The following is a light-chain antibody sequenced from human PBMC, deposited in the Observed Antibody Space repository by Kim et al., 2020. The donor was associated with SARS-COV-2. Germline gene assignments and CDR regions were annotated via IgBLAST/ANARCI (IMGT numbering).Light chain of an antibody. J-gene: IGKJ4*01. Sequence: ASVGDGVIITCRPSQSISSWLAWYQQKPGKAPKLLMYKASNLETGVPSRFSGSGSGTEFTLTISSLQPDDFATYYCQQYRTYPLTFGGGTKVDIK. V-gene: IGKV1-5*03. CDR3: QQYRTYPLT. CDR1: QSISSW. CDR2: KAS.